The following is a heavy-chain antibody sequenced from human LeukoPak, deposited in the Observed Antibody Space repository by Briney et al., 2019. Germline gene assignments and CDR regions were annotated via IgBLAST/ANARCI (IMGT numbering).Heavy chain of an antibody. CDR2: ISGSGGST. CDR3: AKDSNYDSSGYYFNYFDY. Sequence: GGSLRLSCAASGLTFSSYAMSWVRQAPGKGLEWVSAISGSGGSTYYADSVKGRFTISRDNSKNTLYLQMNSLRAEDTAVYYCAKDSNYDSSGYYFNYFDYWGQGTLVTVSS. J-gene: IGHJ4*02. V-gene: IGHV3-23*01. CDR1: GLTFSSYA. D-gene: IGHD3-22*01.